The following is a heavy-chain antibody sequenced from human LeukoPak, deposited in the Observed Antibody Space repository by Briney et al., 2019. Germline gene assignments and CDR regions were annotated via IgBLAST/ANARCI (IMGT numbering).Heavy chain of an antibody. CDR1: GFTFSSYS. CDR2: ISSSSSYI. D-gene: IGHD3-10*01. CDR3: ARDYYYGSGSYRPWFDP. V-gene: IGHV3-21*01. Sequence: GGSLRLSCAASGFTFSSYSMNWVRQAPGKGLEWVSSISSSSSYIYYADSVKGRFTISRDNSKNTLYLQMNSLRAEDTAVYYCARDYYYGSGSYRPWFDPWGQGTLVTVSS. J-gene: IGHJ5*02.